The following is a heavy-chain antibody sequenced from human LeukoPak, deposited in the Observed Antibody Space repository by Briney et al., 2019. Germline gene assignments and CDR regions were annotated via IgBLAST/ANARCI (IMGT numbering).Heavy chain of an antibody. D-gene: IGHD2/OR15-2a*01. V-gene: IGHV4-4*02. CDR2: ISHDGTT. CDR1: GFSVSNNY. CDR3: TRENRPFCPFAY. J-gene: IGHJ4*02. Sequence: SLRLSCAASGFSVSNNYMSWVRQAPGKGLEWIGEISHDGTTNYNPSLRSRVAMSLDRANNQFSLTLTSVTAADTAVYYCTRENRPFCPFAYWGQGVLVTVSS.